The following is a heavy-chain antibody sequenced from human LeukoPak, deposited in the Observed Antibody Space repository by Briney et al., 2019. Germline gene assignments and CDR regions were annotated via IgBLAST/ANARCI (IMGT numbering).Heavy chain of an antibody. D-gene: IGHD6-6*01. Sequence: SVKVSCKASGYTFTSYGISWVRQAPGQGLEWMGGIIPIFGTANYAQKFQGRVTITADESTSTAYMELSSLRSEDTAVYCAKSSSSGYYYYYMDVWGKGTTVTVSS. CDR3: AKSSSSGYYYYYMDV. CDR1: GYTFTSYG. CDR2: IIPIFGTA. V-gene: IGHV1-69*13. J-gene: IGHJ6*03.